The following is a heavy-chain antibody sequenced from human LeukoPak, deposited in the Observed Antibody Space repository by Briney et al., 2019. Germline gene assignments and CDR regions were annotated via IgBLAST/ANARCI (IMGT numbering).Heavy chain of an antibody. CDR2: IKQDGSEK. CDR1: GFTFSSYW. Sequence: GGSLRLSCAASGFTFSSYWMSWVHQAPGKGLEWVANIKQDGSEKYYVDSVKGRFTISRDNAKNSLYLQMNSLRAEDTAVYYCARGIWSGYYEASDYWGQGTLVTVSS. J-gene: IGHJ4*02. CDR3: ARGIWSGYYEASDY. D-gene: IGHD3-3*01. V-gene: IGHV3-7*04.